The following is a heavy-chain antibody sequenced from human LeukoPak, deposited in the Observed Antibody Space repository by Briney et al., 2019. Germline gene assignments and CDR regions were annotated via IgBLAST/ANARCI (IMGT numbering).Heavy chain of an antibody. V-gene: IGHV1-8*03. CDR3: AREGFDA. CDR1: GYTFTKYD. J-gene: IGHJ5*02. CDR2: MNPNSGNT. Sequence: ASVKVSCKASGYTFTKYDMNWVRQASGQGLEWMGWMNPNSGNTGYAQKFQGRVTITWNTSISTAYMELSSLRSEDTAVYYCAREGFDAWGQGTLVTVSS.